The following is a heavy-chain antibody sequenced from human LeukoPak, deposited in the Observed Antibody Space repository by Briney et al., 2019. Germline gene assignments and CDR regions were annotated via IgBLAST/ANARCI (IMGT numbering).Heavy chain of an antibody. D-gene: IGHD3-22*01. CDR1: GYTFTSYD. J-gene: IGHJ5*02. V-gene: IGHV1-8*01. Sequence: ASVKVSCKASGYTFTSYDINWVRQATGQGGEGMGWMSPNSGNTGYAQKFQGRVTMTRDTSISTAYMELSSLRSEDAAVYYCARMSYYDSSGDNWFDPWGQGTLVTVSS. CDR2: MSPNSGNT. CDR3: ARMSYYDSSGDNWFDP.